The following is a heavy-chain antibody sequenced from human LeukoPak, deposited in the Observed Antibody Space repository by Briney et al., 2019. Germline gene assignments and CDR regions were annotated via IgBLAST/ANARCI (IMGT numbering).Heavy chain of an antibody. CDR2: ISGSGGGT. D-gene: IGHD4-23*01. CDR3: ARSSQGYGGKTGLDY. V-gene: IGHV3-23*01. J-gene: IGHJ4*02. Sequence: GGSLRLSCAASGFTFSTYAMSWVRQAAGKGLEWVSLISGSGGGTYYADSVKGRFTISRDNSKDTLYLQMNTLRAEDTAVYYCARSSQGYGGKTGLDYWGQGTLVTVSS. CDR1: GFTFSTYA.